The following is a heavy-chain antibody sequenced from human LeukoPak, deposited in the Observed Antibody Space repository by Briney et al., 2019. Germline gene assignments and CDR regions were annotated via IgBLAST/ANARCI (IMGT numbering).Heavy chain of an antibody. Sequence: PSETLSLACTVSGGSISTYYWSWIRQPPGKGLEWIGYIHYTGSTDYNPSLKSRVTISVDTSKNQFSLNLSSVTAADTAVCYCARGYYFDYWGQGTLVTVSS. V-gene: IGHV4-59*01. CDR1: GGSISTYY. J-gene: IGHJ4*02. CDR3: ARGYYFDY. CDR2: IHYTGST.